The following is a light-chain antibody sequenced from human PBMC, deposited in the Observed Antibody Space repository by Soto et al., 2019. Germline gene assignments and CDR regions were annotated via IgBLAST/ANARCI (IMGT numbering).Light chain of an antibody. V-gene: IGKV1-17*01. CDR3: QQYNTYST. CDR1: QGIRND. J-gene: IGKJ5*01. CDR2: DAS. Sequence: QMTQYPSSLSASVRDRVTVTCRASQGIRNDLGWYQQKPGKAPNPLIYDASSLRSGVPARFSGSGSGTEFTLTISSLQPDDFATYYCQQYNTYSTFGQGTRLEI.